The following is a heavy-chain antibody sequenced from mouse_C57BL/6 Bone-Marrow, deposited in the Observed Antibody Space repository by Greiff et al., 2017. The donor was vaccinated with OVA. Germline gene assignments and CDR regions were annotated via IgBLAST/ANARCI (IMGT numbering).Heavy chain of an antibody. V-gene: IGHV1-52*01. Sequence: QVQLQQPGAELVRPGSSVKLSCKASGYTFTSYWMHWVKQRPIQGLEWIGNIDPSDSETHYNQKFKDKATLTVDKSSSTAYMQLSSLTSEDSAVYYCARRYDYVDYYAMDYWGQGTSVTVSS. CDR2: IDPSDSET. D-gene: IGHD2-4*01. J-gene: IGHJ4*01. CDR1: GYTFTSYW. CDR3: ARRYDYVDYYAMDY.